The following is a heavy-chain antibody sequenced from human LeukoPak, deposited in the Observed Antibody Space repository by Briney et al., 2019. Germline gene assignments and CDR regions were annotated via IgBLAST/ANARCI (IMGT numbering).Heavy chain of an antibody. CDR3: AKGGGGTNYYYMDV. V-gene: IGHV3-9*03. CDR2: ISWNSGSI. D-gene: IGHD1-1*01. CDR1: GFTFDDYA. J-gene: IGHJ6*03. Sequence: PGGSLRLSCAASGFTFDDYAMHWVRQAPGKGLEGVSGISWNSGSIVYADSVKGRFTISIDNAKNYLYLQMNSLGAEDMALYYCAKGGGGTNYYYMDVWGKGTTVTVSS.